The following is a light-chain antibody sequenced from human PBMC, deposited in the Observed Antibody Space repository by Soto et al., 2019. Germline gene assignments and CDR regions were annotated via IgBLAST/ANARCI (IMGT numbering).Light chain of an antibody. CDR3: QQYNNYPRT. V-gene: IGKV1-5*03. Sequence: DIQMTQFPSTLSASVGDRVTITCRASQSVDTWLAWYKQKPGKAPSLLIYRASSLESGVPSRCSGSGSGTEFTLTIRSLQPDDFATYYCQQYNNYPRTFGQGTKVEVK. CDR2: RAS. CDR1: QSVDTW. J-gene: IGKJ1*01.